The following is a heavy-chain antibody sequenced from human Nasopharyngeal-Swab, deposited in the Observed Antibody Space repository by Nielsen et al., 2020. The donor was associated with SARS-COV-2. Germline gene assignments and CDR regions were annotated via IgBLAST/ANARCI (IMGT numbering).Heavy chain of an antibody. CDR3: ARDVGYCSGGSCYSSDAFDI. D-gene: IGHD2-15*01. V-gene: IGHV4-30-4*01. J-gene: IGHJ3*02. Sequence: SETLSLTSTVSGGSISSGDYYWSWIRQPPGKGLEWIGYIYYSGSTYYNPSLKSRVTISVDTSKNQFSLKLSSVTAADTAVYYCARDVGYCSGGSCYSSDAFDIWGQGTMVTVSS. CDR2: IYYSGST. CDR1: GGSISSGDYY.